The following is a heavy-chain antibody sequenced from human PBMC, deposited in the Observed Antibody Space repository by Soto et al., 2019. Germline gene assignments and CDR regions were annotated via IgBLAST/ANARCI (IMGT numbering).Heavy chain of an antibody. J-gene: IGHJ4*02. D-gene: IGHD3-22*01. CDR3: AKDYYDSSGPYYFDY. CDR1: GFTFSSYA. CDR2: ISGSGGST. Sequence: EVQLLESGGGLVQPGGSLRLSCAASGFTFSSYAMSWVRQAPGKGLEWVSAISGSGGSTYYADSVKGRFTISRDNAKNTMYLQMNSLRAEDTAVYYCAKDYYDSSGPYYFDYWGQGTLVTVSS. V-gene: IGHV3-23*01.